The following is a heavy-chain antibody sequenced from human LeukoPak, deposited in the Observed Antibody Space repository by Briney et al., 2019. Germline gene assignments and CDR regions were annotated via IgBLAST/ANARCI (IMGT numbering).Heavy chain of an antibody. D-gene: IGHD2-8*01. CDR2: VFRLQTVRT. CDR3: ARVLHAPKFIDS. CDR1: GSSITSTYY. Sequence: SETLSLTCTVSGSSITSTYYWAWFRQPPGKGLEWIATVFRLQTVRTFYNPSLESRVTMSLDTSQNQFSLNLTSVTAADTALYFCARVLHAPKFIDSWGQGTLVTVSS. V-gene: IGHV4-38-2*02. J-gene: IGHJ4*02.